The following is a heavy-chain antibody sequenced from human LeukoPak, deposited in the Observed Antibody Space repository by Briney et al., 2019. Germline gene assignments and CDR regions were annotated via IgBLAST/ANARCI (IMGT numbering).Heavy chain of an antibody. J-gene: IGHJ4*02. CDR1: GFTFSSYG. CDR3: ARGTGDRGFDY. CDR2: ITGGSTSI. V-gene: IGHV3-48*01. D-gene: IGHD7-27*01. Sequence: PGGSLRLSCVASGFTFSSYGMNWVRQAPGKGLEWVSYITGGSTSIYYGDSVKGRFTISRDNAKNSMYLQMNSLRAEDTAVYYCARGTGDRGFDYWGQGTLVTVSS.